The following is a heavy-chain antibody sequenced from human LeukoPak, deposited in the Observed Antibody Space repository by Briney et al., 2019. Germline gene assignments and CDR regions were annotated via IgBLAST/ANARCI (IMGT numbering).Heavy chain of an antibody. Sequence: ASVKVSCKFSGYTLTELSMHWVRQAPGKGLEWMGGFDPEDGETIYAQKFQGRVTMTEDTSTDTAYMELSSLRSEDTAVYYCATAIIWFGVFDPWGQGTLVTVSS. CDR1: GYTLTELS. V-gene: IGHV1-24*01. CDR3: ATAIIWFGVFDP. D-gene: IGHD3-10*01. CDR2: FDPEDGET. J-gene: IGHJ5*02.